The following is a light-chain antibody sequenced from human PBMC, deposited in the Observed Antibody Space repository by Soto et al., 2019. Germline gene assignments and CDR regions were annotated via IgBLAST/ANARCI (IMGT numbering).Light chain of an antibody. CDR1: QSVRNY. V-gene: IGKV3-11*01. Sequence: EVVLTQSPATLSLSPGERATLSCRASQSVRNYLAWYQQKPGQAPRLLIYDASNRATGIPPRFSGSGSGTDFTLTISGLEPQDFAVYYCQQRYNWPLTFGGGTKV. CDR3: QQRYNWPLT. J-gene: IGKJ4*01. CDR2: DAS.